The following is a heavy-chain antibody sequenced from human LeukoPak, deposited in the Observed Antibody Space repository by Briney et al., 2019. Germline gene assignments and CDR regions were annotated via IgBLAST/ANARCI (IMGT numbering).Heavy chain of an antibody. CDR2: INHSGST. D-gene: IGHD2-15*01. Sequence: SETLSLTCAVYGGSFSGYYWSWIRQPPGKGREWIGEINHSGSTNYNPSLKSRVTISVETSKNQFSLKLSSVTAADTAVYYCAREDLSGGSCYYFDYWGQGTLVTVSS. J-gene: IGHJ4*02. CDR1: GGSFSGYY. CDR3: AREDLSGGSCYYFDY. V-gene: IGHV4-34*01.